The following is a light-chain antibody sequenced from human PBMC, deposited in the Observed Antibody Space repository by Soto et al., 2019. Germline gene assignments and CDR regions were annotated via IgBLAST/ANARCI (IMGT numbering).Light chain of an antibody. Sequence: QSALAQPASVSGSPGQSSTISCTGTSSDVGRNNYVSWFQHQPGKAPKLLIYDVTNWPSVVSDRFSGSKSGNTASLTTSGLKAEDAADYYCSSCTTSSTFVFGTGTKLTVL. CDR1: SSDVGRNNY. CDR3: SSCTTSSTFV. J-gene: IGLJ1*01. V-gene: IGLV2-14*03. CDR2: DVT.